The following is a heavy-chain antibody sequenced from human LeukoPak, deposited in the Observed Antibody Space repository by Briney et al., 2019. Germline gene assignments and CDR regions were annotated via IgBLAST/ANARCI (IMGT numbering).Heavy chain of an antibody. CDR3: TRGGGYDYTGIDY. D-gene: IGHD5-12*01. Sequence: SLRLSCTASGFTFGDYAMSWVRQAPGKGLEWVGFIRSKAYGGTTEYAASVKGRFTISRDDSKSIAYLQMNSLKTEDTAVYYCTRGGGYDYTGIDYWGQGTLVTVSS. CDR2: IRSKAYGGTT. J-gene: IGHJ4*02. V-gene: IGHV3-49*04. CDR1: GFTFGDYA.